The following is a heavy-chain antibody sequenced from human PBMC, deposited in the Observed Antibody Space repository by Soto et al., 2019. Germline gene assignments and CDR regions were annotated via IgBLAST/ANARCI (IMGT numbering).Heavy chain of an antibody. CDR2: ISAYNGNT. D-gene: IGHD3-10*01. CDR3: ARDGTMDRAFDI. J-gene: IGHJ3*02. CDR1: GYTFTSYG. V-gene: IGHV1-18*01. Sequence: ASVKVSCKASGYTFTSYGITWVRQAPGQGLEWMGWISAYNGNTNYAQNLQGRVTMTTDTSTSTAYMDLRSLRSDDTAVYYCARDGTMDRAFDIWGQGTIVTASS.